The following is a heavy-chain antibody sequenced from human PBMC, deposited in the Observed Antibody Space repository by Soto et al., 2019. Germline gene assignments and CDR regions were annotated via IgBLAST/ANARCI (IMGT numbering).Heavy chain of an antibody. V-gene: IGHV1-69*12. CDR3: ARDHEGLVYYDSSGGYYYGMDV. D-gene: IGHD3-22*01. CDR1: GGTFSSYA. J-gene: IGHJ6*02. Sequence: QVQLVQSGAEVKKPGSSVKVSCKASGGTFSSYAISWVRQAPGQGLEWMGGIIPIFGTANYAQKFQGRVTITADESTSTADMELSSLRSEDTAVYYCARDHEGLVYYDSSGGYYYGMDVWGQGTTVTVSS. CDR2: IIPIFGTA.